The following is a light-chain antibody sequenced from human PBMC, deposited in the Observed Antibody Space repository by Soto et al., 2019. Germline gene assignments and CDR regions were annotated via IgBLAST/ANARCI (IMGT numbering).Light chain of an antibody. V-gene: IGLV2-14*01. J-gene: IGLJ2*01. CDR3: SSYTSNSTRV. CDR2: DVS. Sequence: QSVLTQPASVSGSPGQSITISCTGTSSDVGGYNYVSWYQQHPGKAPKLMIYDVSNRPSGVSNRFSGYKSGNTTSLTISGLEAEDEADYYCSSYTSNSTRVFGAGTKLTVL. CDR1: SSDVGGYNY.